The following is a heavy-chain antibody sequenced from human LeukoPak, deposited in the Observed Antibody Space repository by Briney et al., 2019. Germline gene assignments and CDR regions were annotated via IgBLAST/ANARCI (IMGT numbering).Heavy chain of an antibody. V-gene: IGHV5-51*01. D-gene: IGHD1-26*01. CDR3: ARRESGSYILDY. CDR1: GYNFSRYW. Sequence: GESLKISCKGSGYNFSRYWIAWVRQLPGKGLEWMGSIYPGDSDTRYSTSFQGPVTISADKSISTAYLQWSSLKASDTAMYYCARRESGSYILDYWGQGTLVTVSS. J-gene: IGHJ4*02. CDR2: IYPGDSDT.